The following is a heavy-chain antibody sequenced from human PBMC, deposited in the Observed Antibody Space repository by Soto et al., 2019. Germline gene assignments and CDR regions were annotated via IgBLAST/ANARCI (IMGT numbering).Heavy chain of an antibody. V-gene: IGHV4-31*03. CDR3: ARRSIAAAGPHYYYYYMDV. CDR2: IYYSGST. Sequence: SETLSLTCTVSGGSISSGGYYWSWIRQHPGKGLERIGYIYYSGSTYYNPSLKSRVTISVDTSKNQFSLKLSSVTAADTAVYYCARRSIAAAGPHYYYYYMDVWGKGTTVTVSS. CDR1: GGSISSGGYY. J-gene: IGHJ6*03. D-gene: IGHD6-13*01.